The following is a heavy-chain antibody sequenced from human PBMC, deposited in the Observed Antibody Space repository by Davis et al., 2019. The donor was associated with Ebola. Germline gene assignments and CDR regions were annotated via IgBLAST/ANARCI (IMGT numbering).Heavy chain of an antibody. D-gene: IGHD3-10*01. Sequence: PSETLSLTCTVSGGSISSYYWSWIRQPPGKGLEWIGYIYYSGSTNYNPSLKSRVTISVDTSKNQFSLKLSSVTAADTAVYYCARDPSWRGSDWYFDLWGRGTLVTVSS. CDR2: IYYSGST. J-gene: IGHJ2*01. CDR3: ARDPSWRGSDWYFDL. V-gene: IGHV4-59*01. CDR1: GGSISSYY.